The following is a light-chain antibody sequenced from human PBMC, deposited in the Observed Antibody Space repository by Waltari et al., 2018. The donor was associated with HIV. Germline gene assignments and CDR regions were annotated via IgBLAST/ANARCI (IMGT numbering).Light chain of an antibody. CDR1: YSNYGKHA. Sequence: QSVLTQSPSISGTPGQSITISSSRSYSNYGKHAVYWHQQFPGTAPKVLIYSNNRRPSGVPDRFSGSKSGTSASLAISGLRSEDEADYYCSVWDDSLSVQVFGGGTKLTVL. V-gene: IGLV1-47*01. J-gene: IGLJ3*02. CDR3: SVWDDSLSVQV. CDR2: SNN.